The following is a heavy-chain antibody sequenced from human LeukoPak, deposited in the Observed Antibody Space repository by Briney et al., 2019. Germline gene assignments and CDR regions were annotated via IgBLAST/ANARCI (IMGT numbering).Heavy chain of an antibody. CDR3: AKSRDSSGYINWFDP. V-gene: IGHV3-23*01. CDR1: GFTFSSYA. Sequence: GGSLRLSCAASGFTFSSYAMSWVRQAPGKRLEWVSAISGSGGSTYYADSVKGRFTISRDNSKNTLYLQMNSLRAEDTAVYYCAKSRDSSGYINWFDPWGQGTLVTVSS. CDR2: ISGSGGST. J-gene: IGHJ5*02. D-gene: IGHD3-22*01.